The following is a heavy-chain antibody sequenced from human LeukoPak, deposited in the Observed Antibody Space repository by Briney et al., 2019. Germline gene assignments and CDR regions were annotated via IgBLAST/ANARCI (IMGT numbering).Heavy chain of an antibody. J-gene: IGHJ4*02. CDR1: GFTFSSYS. D-gene: IGHD3-10*01. CDR3: AKVVGSGSRNFDY. V-gene: IGHV3-30*02. CDR2: IRSDGSNK. Sequence: GGSLRLSCAASGFTFSSYSMNWVRQAPGKGLEWMAFIRSDGSNKYYADSVKGRFTISRDNSKNTLYLQMNSLRAEDTAVYYCAKVVGSGSRNFDYWGQRTLVTVSS.